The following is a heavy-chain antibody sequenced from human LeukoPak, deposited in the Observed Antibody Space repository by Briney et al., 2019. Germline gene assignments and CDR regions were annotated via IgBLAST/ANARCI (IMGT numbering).Heavy chain of an antibody. Sequence: GGSLRLSCAASGFTFSSYAMHWVRQAPGKGLEWVAVISYDGSNKYYADSVKGRFTTSRDNSKNTLYPQMNSLRAEDTAVYYCAKDSSIAAAGTFDYWGQGTLVTVSS. CDR1: GFTFSSYA. J-gene: IGHJ4*02. CDR3: AKDSSIAAAGTFDY. D-gene: IGHD6-13*01. V-gene: IGHV3-30*04. CDR2: ISYDGSNK.